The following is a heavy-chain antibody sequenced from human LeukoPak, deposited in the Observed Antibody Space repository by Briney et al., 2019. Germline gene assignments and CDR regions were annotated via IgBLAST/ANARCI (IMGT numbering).Heavy chain of an antibody. CDR3: ARSLAATTFDY. CDR1: GGSISSYY. D-gene: IGHD5-24*01. CDR2: IYYSGST. V-gene: IGHV4-59*01. J-gene: IGHJ4*02. Sequence: SETLSLTCTVSGGSISSYYWSWIRQPPGKGLEWIGYIYYSGSTNYNPSLKSRVTISVDTSKSQFSLKLSSVTAADTAVYYCARSLAATTFDYWGQGTLVTVSS.